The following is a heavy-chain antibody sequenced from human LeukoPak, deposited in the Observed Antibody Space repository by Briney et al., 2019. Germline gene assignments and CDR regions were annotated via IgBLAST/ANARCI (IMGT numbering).Heavy chain of an antibody. J-gene: IGHJ4*02. CDR2: IGGSGGGT. D-gene: IGHD6-13*01. V-gene: IGHV3-23*01. CDR1: GFTFSTYG. CDR3: AKGLGIAAAARLGDY. Sequence: PGGSLRLSCAASGFTFSTYGMSWVRQAPGKGLEWVSAIGGSGGGTYYADSVKGRFTISRDNSKNTLYLQMNSLRAEDTALYYCAKGLGIAAAARLGDYWGQGTLVTVSS.